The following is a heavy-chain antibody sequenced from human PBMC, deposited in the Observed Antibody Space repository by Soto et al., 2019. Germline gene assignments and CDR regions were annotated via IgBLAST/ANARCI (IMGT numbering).Heavy chain of an antibody. D-gene: IGHD1-20*01. CDR3: ATVHNTSRSFDY. CDR2: TGATGRTT. CDR1: GFTFSSYA. Sequence: PGGSLRLSCAASGFTFSSYAMSWVRQAPGKGLEWVSTTGATGRTTYYADSVKGRFTVSRDNSKNTLDLHMSSLRAEDTAVYYCATVHNTSRSFDYWGQGTLVTVSS. J-gene: IGHJ4*02. V-gene: IGHV3-23*01.